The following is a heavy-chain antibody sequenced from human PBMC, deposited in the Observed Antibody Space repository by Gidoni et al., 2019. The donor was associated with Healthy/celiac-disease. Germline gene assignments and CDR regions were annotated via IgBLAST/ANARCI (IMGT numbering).Heavy chain of an antibody. V-gene: IGHV1-69*06. CDR3: ARSPNDSSGYYSGY. D-gene: IGHD3-22*01. CDR2: IIPIFGTA. J-gene: IGHJ4*02. Sequence: GQGLEWMGGIIPIFGTANYAQKFQGRVTITADKSTSTAYMELSSLRSEDTAVHYCARSPNDSSGYYSGYWGQGTLVTVSS.